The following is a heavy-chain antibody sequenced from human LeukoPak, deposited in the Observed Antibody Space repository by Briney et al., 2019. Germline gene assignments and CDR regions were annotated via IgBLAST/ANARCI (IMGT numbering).Heavy chain of an antibody. J-gene: IGHJ2*01. CDR1: GFTFKRYH. D-gene: IGHD3-10*01. CDR3: AGPVWFGELEPWYFDL. V-gene: IGHV3-23*01. CDR2: IDGGGTNT. Sequence: GGSLRLSCAASGFTFKRYHMSWVRQAPGKGLDWVSSIDGGGTNTYYADSVKGRFTISRDNSKNTLYLHMNSLRAEDTAVYYCAGPVWFGELEPWYFDLWGRGTLVTVSS.